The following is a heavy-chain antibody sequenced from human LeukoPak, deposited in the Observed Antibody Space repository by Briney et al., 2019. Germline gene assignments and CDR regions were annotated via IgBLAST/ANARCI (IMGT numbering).Heavy chain of an antibody. CDR1: GFTVSSNY. D-gene: IGHD4-17*01. V-gene: IGHV3-53*01. Sequence: GGSLRLSCAASGFTVSSNYMTWVRQAPGKGLEWVSVIYSGGSTYYADSVKGRFTISRDNSKNALYLQMNSLRAEDTAVYYCARATASRFDHWGQGTLVTVSS. J-gene: IGHJ4*02. CDR3: ARATASRFDH. CDR2: IYSGGST.